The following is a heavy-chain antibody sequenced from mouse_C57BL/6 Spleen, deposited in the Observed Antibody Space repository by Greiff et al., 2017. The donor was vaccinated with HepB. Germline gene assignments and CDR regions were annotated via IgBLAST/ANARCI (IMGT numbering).Heavy chain of an antibody. CDR3: TREGEERFAY. Sequence: VQLQQSGAELVRPGASVTLSCKASGYTFTDYEMHWVKQTPVHGLEWIGAIDPETGGTAYNQKFKGKAILTADKSSSTAYMELRSLASEDSAVYYCTREGEERFAYWGQGTLVTVSA. J-gene: IGHJ3*01. V-gene: IGHV1-15*01. CDR2: IDPETGGT. CDR1: GYTFTDYE.